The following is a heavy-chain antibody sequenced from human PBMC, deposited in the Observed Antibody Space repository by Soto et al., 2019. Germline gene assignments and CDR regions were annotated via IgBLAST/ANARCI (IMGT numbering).Heavy chain of an antibody. CDR1: GYTFTGYY. CDR2: INPNSGGT. D-gene: IGHD6-19*01. J-gene: IGHJ4*02. V-gene: IGHV1-2*04. Sequence: ASVKVSCKASGYTFTGYYIHWVRQAPGQGLEWMGWINPNSGGTNYAQKFQGWVTMTRDTSISTAYMELSRLRSDDTAVYYCARGHRIAVADDYWGQGTLVTVSS. CDR3: ARGHRIAVADDY.